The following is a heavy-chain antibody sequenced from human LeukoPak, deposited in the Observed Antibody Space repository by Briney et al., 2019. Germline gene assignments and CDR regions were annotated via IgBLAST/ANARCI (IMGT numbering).Heavy chain of an antibody. Sequence: GASLQISCKASGYSFTDFWIGWVRQLPGKGLEWMGIIYPDDSDPKYSPSFQGQVTISVDKSISTAYLQLSSLKASDTAMFYCARIILNYGYDWGQGALVTVSS. V-gene: IGHV5-51*01. CDR3: ARIILNYGYD. J-gene: IGHJ4*02. D-gene: IGHD5-18*01. CDR2: IYPDDSDP. CDR1: GYSFTDFW.